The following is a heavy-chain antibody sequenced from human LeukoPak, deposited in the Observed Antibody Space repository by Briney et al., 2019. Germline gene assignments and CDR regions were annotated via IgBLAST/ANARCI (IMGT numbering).Heavy chain of an antibody. V-gene: IGHV4-34*01. CDR2: INHCGST. CDR1: GGSFSGYY. CDR3: ARHGVRYFARLGRTFDY. J-gene: IGHJ4*02. D-gene: IGHD3-9*01. Sequence: PSETLSLTCAVYGGSFSGYYWSWIRQPPGKGLEWIGEINHCGSTNYNPSLKSRVTISVDTSKNQFSLKLSSVTAADTAVYYCARHGVRYFARLGRTFDYWGQGTLVTVSS.